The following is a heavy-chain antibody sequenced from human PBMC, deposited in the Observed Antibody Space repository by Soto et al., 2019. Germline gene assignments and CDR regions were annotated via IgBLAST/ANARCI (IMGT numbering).Heavy chain of an antibody. Sequence: SETLSLTCAVSGGSISSGGSSWSWIRQPPGKGLEWIGYIYHSGSTYYNPSLKSRVTISVDRSKNQFSLKLSSVTAADTAVYYCARVHYDSSGYPNWFDPWGQGTLVTVSS. CDR2: IYHSGST. J-gene: IGHJ5*02. V-gene: IGHV4-30-2*01. CDR3: ARVHYDSSGYPNWFDP. CDR1: GGSISSGGSS. D-gene: IGHD3-22*01.